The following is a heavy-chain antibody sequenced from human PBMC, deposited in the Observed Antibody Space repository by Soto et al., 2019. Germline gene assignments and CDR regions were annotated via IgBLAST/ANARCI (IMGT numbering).Heavy chain of an antibody. D-gene: IGHD2-2*01. V-gene: IGHV3-23*01. CDR1: GFTFSSYA. Sequence: SLRLSCAASGFTFSSYAMSWVRQGPGKGLEWVSSISGNGGSTYYADSVKGRFTISRDNSKNTLYLQMSSLRAEDTAVYYCAKGYCSFTSCYYFEYRAQEAPLTVSS. CDR2: ISGNGGST. CDR3: AKGYCSFTSCYYFEY. J-gene: IGHJ4*02.